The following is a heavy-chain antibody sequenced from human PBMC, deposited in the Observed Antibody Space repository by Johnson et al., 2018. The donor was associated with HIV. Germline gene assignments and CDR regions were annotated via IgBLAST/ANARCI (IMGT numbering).Heavy chain of an antibody. CDR3: ARAVCRGGRCYSHDAFDI. V-gene: IGHV3-13*01. Sequence: VQLVESGGGLVQPGGSLRLSCAASGFTFSSYDMHWVRQATGKGLEWVSTIGTAGDTYYPGSVKGRFTVSREDAKNSLYLQMNSLRAGDTALYYCARAVCRGGRCYSHDAFDIWGRGAMVTVSS. CDR2: IGTAGDT. D-gene: IGHD2-15*01. J-gene: IGHJ3*02. CDR1: GFTFSSYD.